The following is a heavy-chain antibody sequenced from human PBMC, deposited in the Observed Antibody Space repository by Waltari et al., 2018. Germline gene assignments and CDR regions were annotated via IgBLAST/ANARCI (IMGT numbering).Heavy chain of an antibody. J-gene: IGHJ4*02. CDR2: ISSSSSTI. Sequence: EVQLVESGGGLVQPGGSLRLSCAASGFTFSSYSMNWVRQAPGKGLEWVSYISSSSSTIYYADSVKGRFTISRDNSKNTLYLQMNSLRAEDTAVYYCAKDRDSGSYGGSDYWGQGTLVTVSS. CDR3: AKDRDSGSYGGSDY. CDR1: GFTFSSYS. V-gene: IGHV3-48*01. D-gene: IGHD1-26*01.